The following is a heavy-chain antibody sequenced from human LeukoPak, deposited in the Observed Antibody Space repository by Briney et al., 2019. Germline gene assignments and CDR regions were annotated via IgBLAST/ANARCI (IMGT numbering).Heavy chain of an antibody. D-gene: IGHD2-21*01. J-gene: IGHJ3*02. CDR2: INPSGGST. CDR3: ACVVRGAFDI. CDR1: GYTFTTYY. V-gene: IGHV1-46*03. Sequence: ASVKVSCKASGYTFTTYYIHWVRQAPGQGLEWMGIINPSGGSTSYPQKFQGRVTMTRDTSTSTVYMELSSLRSVDTAVYYCACVVRGAFDIWGQGTLVTVSS.